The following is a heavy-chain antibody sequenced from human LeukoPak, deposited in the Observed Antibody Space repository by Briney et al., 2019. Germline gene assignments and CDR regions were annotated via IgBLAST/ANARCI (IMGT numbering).Heavy chain of an antibody. D-gene: IGHD3-10*01. CDR3: ARYGYDSGRGFDP. CDR2: ISADGSST. CDR1: GFTFSNYW. J-gene: IGHJ5*02. V-gene: IGHV3-74*01. Sequence: GGSLRLSCVASGFTFSNYWMHWVRQDPGKGLVWVSRISADGSSTIYADPVKGRFTISRDNAENTVYLQMNSLRVVDTAVYYCARYGYDSGRGFDPWGQGILVTVST.